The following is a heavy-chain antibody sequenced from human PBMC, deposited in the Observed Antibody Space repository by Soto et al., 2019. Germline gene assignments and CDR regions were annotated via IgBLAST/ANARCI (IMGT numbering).Heavy chain of an antibody. V-gene: IGHV3-9*01. CDR1: GFPFDDYA. D-gene: IGHD2-2*01. CDR3: AKDVDVVVPADVNWFDP. J-gene: IGHJ5*02. Sequence: EVHLVESGGGLVQPGRSLRLSCAASGFPFDDYAMQWVRQAPGKGLEWVAGISWNSGSKVYEDSVKGRFTISRDNSKNTLYLQMNSLRAEDTAVYYCAKDVDVVVPADVNWFDPWGQGTLVTVSS. CDR2: ISWNSGSK.